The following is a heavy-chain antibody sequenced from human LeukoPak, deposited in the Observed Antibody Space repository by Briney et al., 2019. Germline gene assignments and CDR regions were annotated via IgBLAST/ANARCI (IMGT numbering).Heavy chain of an antibody. J-gene: IGHJ4*02. CDR1: GGSISTYY. V-gene: IGHV4-59*08. D-gene: IGHD2-21*02. CDR3: ARGRAGGDVDY. CDR2: IYYSGST. Sequence: SETLSLTCTVSGGSISTYYWNWIRQPPGKGLEWIGYIYYSGSTNYNPSLKSRVTISVDTSKNQFSLRLSSVTAADTAVYYCARGRAGGDVDYWGQGTLVTVSS.